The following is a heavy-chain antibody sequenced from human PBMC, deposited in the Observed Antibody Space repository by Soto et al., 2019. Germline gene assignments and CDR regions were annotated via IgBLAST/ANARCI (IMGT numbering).Heavy chain of an antibody. CDR3: ARDWGLIVVPTVYGMDV. Sequence: QVRLVESGGGLVKPGGSLRLSCAASGFSFSGYYMSWIRQAPGKGLEWISYISVDSTYTNYADSVKSRFTISRDNAKKSLYLHLHSLRDDDTAVYYCARDWGLIVVPTVYGMDVWGQGTPVTVS. CDR1: GFSFSGYY. D-gene: IGHD2-2*01. V-gene: IGHV3-11*05. J-gene: IGHJ6*02. CDR2: ISVDSTYT.